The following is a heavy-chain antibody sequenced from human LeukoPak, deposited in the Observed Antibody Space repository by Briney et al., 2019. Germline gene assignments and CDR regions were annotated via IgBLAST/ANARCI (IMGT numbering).Heavy chain of an antibody. CDR2: ISSSGSTI. CDR1: GFTFSSYE. J-gene: IGHJ4*02. Sequence: GGSLRLSCAASGFTFSSYEMNWVRQAPGKGLEWVSYISSSGSTIYYADSVKGRFTISRDNAKNSLYLQMNSLRAEDTAVYYCARDLGLAWVAAAFDYWGQGTLVTVSS. D-gene: IGHD6-13*01. CDR3: ARDLGLAWVAAAFDY. V-gene: IGHV3-48*03.